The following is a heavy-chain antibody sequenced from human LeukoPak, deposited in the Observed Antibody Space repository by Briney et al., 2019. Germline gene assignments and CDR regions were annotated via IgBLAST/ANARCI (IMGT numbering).Heavy chain of an antibody. D-gene: IGHD6-13*01. CDR1: GGTFSSYA. Sequence: ASVKVSCKASGGTFSSYAISWVRQAPGQGLEWMGGIIPIFGTANYAQKLQGRVTITADKSTSTAYMELSSLRSEDTAVYYCARDMGSSWSLDYWGQGTLVTVSS. CDR2: IIPIFGTA. CDR3: ARDMGSSWSLDY. J-gene: IGHJ4*02. V-gene: IGHV1-69*06.